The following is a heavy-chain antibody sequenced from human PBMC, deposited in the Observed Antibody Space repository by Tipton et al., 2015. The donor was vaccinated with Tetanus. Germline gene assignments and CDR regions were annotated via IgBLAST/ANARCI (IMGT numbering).Heavy chain of an antibody. D-gene: IGHD5-18*01. Sequence: QLVQSGAEVKKPGESLKISCKGSGYSFTSDWIAWVRQTPGKGLEYLGLVYPDGSDSRYSPSFQGHVTLSADKSINTAYLQWSSLQASDSGMYYCLISGTRYGALWASWFDPWGQGTLVTVSS. V-gene: IGHV5-51*03. CDR2: VYPDGSDS. CDR3: LISGTRYGALWASWFDP. CDR1: GYSFTSDW. J-gene: IGHJ5*02.